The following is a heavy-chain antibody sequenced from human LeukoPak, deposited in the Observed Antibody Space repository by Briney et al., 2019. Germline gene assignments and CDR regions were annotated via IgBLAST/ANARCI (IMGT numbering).Heavy chain of an antibody. Sequence: GGSLRLSCAASGFTFSSYAMHWVRQAPGKGLEWVAVISYDGSNKYYADSVKGRFTISRDNSKNTLYLQMNRLRAEDTAVYYCARGSGVSGSTFDYWGQGTLVTVSS. J-gene: IGHJ4*02. CDR3: ARGSGVSGSTFDY. CDR2: ISYDGSNK. D-gene: IGHD5-12*01. V-gene: IGHV3-30*04. CDR1: GFTFSSYA.